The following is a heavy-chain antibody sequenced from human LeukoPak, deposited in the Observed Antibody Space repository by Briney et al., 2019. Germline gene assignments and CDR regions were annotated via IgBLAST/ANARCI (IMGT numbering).Heavy chain of an antibody. Sequence: GGSLRLSCAASGFTFSSYSMNWVRQAPGKGLEWVSSISSSSSYIYYADSVKGRFTISRDNAKNSLYLQMNSLRAEDTAVYYCAREGPFMVRGVIMPRSYGMDVWGQGTTVTVSS. CDR1: GFTFSSYS. CDR2: ISSSSSYI. V-gene: IGHV3-21*01. D-gene: IGHD3-10*01. J-gene: IGHJ6*02. CDR3: AREGPFMVRGVIMPRSYGMDV.